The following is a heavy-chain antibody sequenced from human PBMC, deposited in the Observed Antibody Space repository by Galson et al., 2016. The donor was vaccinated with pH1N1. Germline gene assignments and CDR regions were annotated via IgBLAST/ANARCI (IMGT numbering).Heavy chain of an antibody. Sequence: SGAEVKQPGVSLKISCEVFGYQFTTYWIGWVRQMPGKGLEWMGIIYPDDSDTRYNPAFQGQVTISVDKSINTAYLQWNSLKASDPAIYYCARGLLSGFDPWGQGTLVIVSS. D-gene: IGHD2-21*01. V-gene: IGHV5-51*03. CDR3: ARGLLSGFDP. CDR1: GYQFTTYW. J-gene: IGHJ5*02. CDR2: IYPDDSDT.